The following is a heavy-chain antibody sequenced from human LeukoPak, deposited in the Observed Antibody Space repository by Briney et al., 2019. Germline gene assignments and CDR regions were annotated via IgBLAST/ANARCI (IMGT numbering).Heavy chain of an antibody. J-gene: IGHJ5*02. V-gene: IGHV4-59*01. Sequence: PSETLSLTCTVSGGSISSYYWSWIRQPPGKGLDWIGYIYYSGSTNYNPSLKSRVTISVDTSKNQFSLKLSSVTAADTAVYYCAREEYYGSGNWFDPWGQGTLVTVSS. CDR3: AREEYYGSGNWFDP. CDR1: GGSISSYY. CDR2: IYYSGST. D-gene: IGHD3-10*01.